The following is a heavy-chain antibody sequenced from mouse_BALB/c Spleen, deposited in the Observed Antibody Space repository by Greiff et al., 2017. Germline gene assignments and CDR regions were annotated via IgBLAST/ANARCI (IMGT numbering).Heavy chain of an antibody. Sequence: VQLQQPGAELVRPGASVKLSCKASGYTFTSYWINWVKQRPGQGLEWIGNIYPSDSYTNYNQKFKDKATLTVDKSSSTAYMQLSSPTSEDSAVYYCTRESYYRYDGYFDVWGAGTTVTVAS. CDR2: IYPSDSYT. CDR1: GYTFTSYW. V-gene: IGHV1-69*02. CDR3: TRESYYRYDGYFDV. D-gene: IGHD2-14*01. J-gene: IGHJ1*01.